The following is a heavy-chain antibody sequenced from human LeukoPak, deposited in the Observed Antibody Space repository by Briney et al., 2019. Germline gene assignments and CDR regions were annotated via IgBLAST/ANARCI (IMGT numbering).Heavy chain of an antibody. CDR1: GGSISRYY. V-gene: IGHV4-34*01. CDR3: AREDCSSTSCYEGRNNWFDP. Sequence: SETLSLTCTVSGGSISRYYWSWVRQPPGKGLEWIGEINHSGSTNYNPSLKSRVTISVDTSKNQFSLKLSSVTAADTAVYYCAREDCSSTSCYEGRNNWFDPWGQGTLVTVSS. CDR2: INHSGST. D-gene: IGHD2-2*01. J-gene: IGHJ5*02.